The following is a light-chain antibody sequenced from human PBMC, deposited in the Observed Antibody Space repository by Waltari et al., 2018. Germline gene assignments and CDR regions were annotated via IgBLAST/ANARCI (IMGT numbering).Light chain of an antibody. CDR3: QQSEGIPFT. Sequence: DIPMTQSPSSMSASVGDTVTITCRTSQSVGRFLNWYQQRPGKAPNLLIYSTSNLQGGVPSRFSGSGYGTEFALTIDSLQPEDFATYYCQQSEGIPFTFGQGTKLE. CDR2: STS. J-gene: IGKJ2*01. V-gene: IGKV1-39*01. CDR1: QSVGRF.